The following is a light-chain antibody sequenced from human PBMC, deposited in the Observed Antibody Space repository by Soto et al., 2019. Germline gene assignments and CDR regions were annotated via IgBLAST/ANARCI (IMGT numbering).Light chain of an antibody. Sequence: YPATLSVSPCGIATLSCSPTHSLSNNIHLAWCQQKPGQAPRRLIYDASYRATGIPARFSGSGSGTDFTLTIISLEPEDVAVDYCRQRSNWPITFGQGTQLEIK. CDR1: HSLSNN. V-gene: IGKV3-11*01. J-gene: IGKJ5*01. CDR2: DAS. CDR3: RQRSNWPIT.